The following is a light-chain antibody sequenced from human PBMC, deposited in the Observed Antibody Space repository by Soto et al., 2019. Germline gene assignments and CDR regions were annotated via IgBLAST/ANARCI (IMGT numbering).Light chain of an antibody. Sequence: IPMTQSPSTLSASVGDGVTITCRASQTIGSGLAWYQQKPGKAPKLLIYKATNLQRGVPSRFSGSGSGTDFSLTISSLQPVDSATYYCQHYNDFQYTFGQGTKLEI. J-gene: IGKJ2*01. CDR1: QTIGSG. CDR3: QHYNDFQYT. V-gene: IGKV1-5*03. CDR2: KAT.